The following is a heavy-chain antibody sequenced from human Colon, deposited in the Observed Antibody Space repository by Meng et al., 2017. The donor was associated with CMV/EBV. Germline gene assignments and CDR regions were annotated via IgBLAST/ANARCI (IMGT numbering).Heavy chain of an antibody. V-gene: IGHV3-48*04. CDR3: ARDLQLSS. CDR2: ITSSSGSI. D-gene: IGHD5-18*01. CDR1: GFSFSNYS. Sequence: GESLKISCAGSGFSFSNYSMSWVRQAPGKGLEWVSSITSSSGSIYYADSVKGRFTIFRDNAKNSLHLEMNSLRADDTAVYYCARDLQLSSWGQGTLVTVSS. J-gene: IGHJ5*02.